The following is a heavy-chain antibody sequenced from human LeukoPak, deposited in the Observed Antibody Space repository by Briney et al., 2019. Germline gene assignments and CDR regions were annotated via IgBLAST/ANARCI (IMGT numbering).Heavy chain of an antibody. J-gene: IGHJ4*02. D-gene: IGHD6-13*01. CDR3: ARGGSSSALVFDY. CDR1: GFTFSSYS. CDR2: ISSSSSYI. V-gene: IGHV3-21*01. Sequence: GGSLRLSCAASGFTFSSYSMNWVRQAPGKGLEWVSSISSSSSYIYYADSVKGRFTISRDNAKNSLYLQMNSLRAEDTAVYYCARGGSSSALVFDYWGQGTLVTVSS.